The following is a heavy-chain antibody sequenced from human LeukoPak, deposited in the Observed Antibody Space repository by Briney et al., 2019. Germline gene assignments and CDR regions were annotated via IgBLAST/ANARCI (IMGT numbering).Heavy chain of an antibody. D-gene: IGHD3-16*01. CDR2: IWYDGSNK. J-gene: IGHJ4*02. CDR1: GFTFSSYG. Sequence: GGSLRLSCAASGFTFSSYGMHWVRQAPGKGLEWVAVIWYDGSNKYYADSVKGRFTISRDNSKNTLYLRMNSLRAEDTAVYYCARDSDFRGEFEAEKGDYWGQGTPVTVSS. V-gene: IGHV3-33*01. CDR3: ARDSDFRGEFEAEKGDY.